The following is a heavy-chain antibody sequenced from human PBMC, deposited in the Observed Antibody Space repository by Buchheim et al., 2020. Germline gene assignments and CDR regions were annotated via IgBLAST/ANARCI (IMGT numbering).Heavy chain of an antibody. CDR2: IIPFSDST. CDR1: GGTFDNYA. D-gene: IGHD2-21*02. CDR3: ARAETYCGGDCYYGWFAP. Sequence: QVQLVQSGAEVKKPGSSVKVSCKASGGTFDNYAIVWVRQAPGQGLEWVGGIIPFSDSTNYGQNFQGRVTITADKSTCTAYMELYRLRSGDTAVYYCARAETYCGGDCYYGWFAPWGQGTL. J-gene: IGHJ5*02. V-gene: IGHV1-69*06.